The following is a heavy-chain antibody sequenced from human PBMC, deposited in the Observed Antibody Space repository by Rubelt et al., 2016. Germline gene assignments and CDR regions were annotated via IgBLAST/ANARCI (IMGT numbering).Heavy chain of an antibody. CDR3: ARAGSAAFD. CDR1: GYTFTGYY. V-gene: IGHV1-2*02. J-gene: IGHJ3*01. CDR2: ISPNNGGT. Sequence: QVQLVQSGAEVKEPGASVKVSCKASGYTFTGYYMHWVRQAPGQGLEWMGWISPNNGGTKTAQRFQGRVTMTRDTSTSTAYRELSGLTSDDTAVYYCARAGSAAFDWGPGTMVTVS. D-gene: IGHD2-15*01.